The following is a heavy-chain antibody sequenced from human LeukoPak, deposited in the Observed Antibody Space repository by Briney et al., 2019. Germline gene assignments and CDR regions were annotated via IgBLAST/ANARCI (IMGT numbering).Heavy chain of an antibody. J-gene: IGHJ5*02. CDR1: APSISSGGYY. Sequence: NSSESLSLTCTVSAPSISSGGYYWSWLRQHPGKSLEWLGYIYYRGSNYYNPSLKSRGTISVDTSKNQFSLKLSSVAAAGTGGYYCGRDGAIGASLDPRVRGSLVSVCS. CDR2: IYYRGSN. D-gene: IGHD4/OR15-4a*01. V-gene: IGHV4-31*03. CDR3: GRDGAIGASLDP.